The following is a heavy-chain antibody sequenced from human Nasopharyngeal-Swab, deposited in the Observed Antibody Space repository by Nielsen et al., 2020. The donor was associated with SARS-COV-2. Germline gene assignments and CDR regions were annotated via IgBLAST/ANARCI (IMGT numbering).Heavy chain of an antibody. J-gene: IGHJ4*02. Sequence: VRQMPGKGLEWVGSIGDKAHNYVTTCAASVKGRFTISRDASKNTAFLQMDSLKTEDTALYYCTTDYYFDYWGQGTLVTVSS. V-gene: IGHV3-73*01. CDR2: IGDKAHNYVT. CDR3: TTDYYFDY.